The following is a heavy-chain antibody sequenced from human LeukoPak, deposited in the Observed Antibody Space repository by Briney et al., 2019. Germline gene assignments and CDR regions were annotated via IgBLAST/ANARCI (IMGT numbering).Heavy chain of an antibody. J-gene: IGHJ4*02. D-gene: IGHD7-27*01. CDR1: GFTFSTYW. Sequence: GGSLRLSCAVSGFTFSTYWMIWVRQAPGQGLDWVANINQDGSKEYYVDSVKGRFTISRDNARNSLYLQMNSLRVEDTAIYYCVRDGEAPGLYFVFWGQGALVSVSS. V-gene: IGHV3-7*01. CDR3: VRDGEAPGLYFVF. CDR2: INQDGSKE.